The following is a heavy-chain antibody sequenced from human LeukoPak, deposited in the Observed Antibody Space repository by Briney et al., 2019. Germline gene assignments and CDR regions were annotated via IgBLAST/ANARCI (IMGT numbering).Heavy chain of an antibody. CDR3: ATSLWFGELSFDY. CDR2: FDPEDGET. V-gene: IGHV1-24*01. CDR1: GNTLSESS. J-gene: IGHJ4*02. Sequence: ASVKVSCKVSGNTLSESSMHWVRQAPGQGLEWGGGFDPEDGETIYAQKFQGRVTITEDTSTDTAYMELSSLRSEDTAVYYCATSLWFGELSFDYWGQGTLVTVSS. D-gene: IGHD3-10*01.